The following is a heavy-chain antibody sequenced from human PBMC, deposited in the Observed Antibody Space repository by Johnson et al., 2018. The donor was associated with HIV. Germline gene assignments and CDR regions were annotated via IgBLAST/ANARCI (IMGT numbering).Heavy chain of an antibody. Sequence: QVQLVESGGGVVQPGRSLRLSCAASGFTFSSYGMHWVRQAPGKGLEWVAFIRYDGSNKYYADSVKGRFTISRDNSKNTLYLQMNSLRAEDTAVYYCARDSFIAVTLSDAFDIWGQGTVVTVSS. J-gene: IGHJ3*02. CDR2: IRYDGSNK. CDR1: GFTFSSYG. V-gene: IGHV3-30*02. CDR3: ARDSFIAVTLSDAFDI. D-gene: IGHD6-19*01.